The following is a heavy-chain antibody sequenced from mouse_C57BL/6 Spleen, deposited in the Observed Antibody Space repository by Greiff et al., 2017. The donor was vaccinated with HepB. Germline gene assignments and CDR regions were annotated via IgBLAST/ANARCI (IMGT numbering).Heavy chain of an antibody. Sequence: VQLQQSGAELVKPGASVKLSCKASGYTFTSYWMHWVKQRPGQGLEWIGMIHPNSGSTNYNEKFKSKATLTVDKSSSTAYIQLSSLTSEDSAVYYCANYGSSYVDYWGQGTTLTVSS. CDR3: ANYGSSYVDY. V-gene: IGHV1-64*01. D-gene: IGHD1-1*01. CDR1: GYTFTSYW. J-gene: IGHJ2*01. CDR2: IHPNSGST.